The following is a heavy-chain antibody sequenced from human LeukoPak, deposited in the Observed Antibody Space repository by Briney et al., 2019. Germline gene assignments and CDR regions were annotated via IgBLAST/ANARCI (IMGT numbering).Heavy chain of an antibody. V-gene: IGHV3-11*01. Sequence: PGGSLRLSCATSGFTFSDYYMSWIRQAPGKGLEWVSYISSSGSTIYYADSVKGRFTISRDNAKNSLYLQMNSLRAEDTAVYYCATFRDSYNLNYFDYRGQGTLVTVSS. CDR1: GFTFSDYY. D-gene: IGHD5-24*01. J-gene: IGHJ4*02. CDR3: ATFRDSYNLNYFDY. CDR2: ISSSGSTI.